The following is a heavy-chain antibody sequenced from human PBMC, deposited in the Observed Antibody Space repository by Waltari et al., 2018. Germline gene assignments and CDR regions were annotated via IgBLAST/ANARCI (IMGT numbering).Heavy chain of an antibody. CDR2: MIPIFGTA. V-gene: IGHV1-69*08. D-gene: IGHD6-6*01. Sequence: QVQLVQSGAEVKKPGSSVKVSCKASGGTISSYAISWVRQAPGQGLEWMGRMIPIFGTANYAQKFQGRVTITADKSTSTAYMELSSLRSEDTAVYYCARDGWGYSSSLHYYYGMDVWGQGTTVTVSS. CDR1: GGTISSYA. CDR3: ARDGWGYSSSLHYYYGMDV. J-gene: IGHJ6*02.